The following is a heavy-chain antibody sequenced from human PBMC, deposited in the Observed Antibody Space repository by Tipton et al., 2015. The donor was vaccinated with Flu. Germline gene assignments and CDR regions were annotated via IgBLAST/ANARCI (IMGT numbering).Heavy chain of an antibody. Sequence: QMQLVQSGAEVKKPGSSVKVSCKASGGTFSSYAISWVRQAPGQGLEWMGRIIPILGIANYAQKFQGRVTITADKSTSTAYMELSSLRSEDTAVYYCARDLEFIVVVTAIPPPPNWFDPWGQGTLVTVSS. V-gene: IGHV1-69*09. CDR3: ARDLEFIVVVTAIPPPPNWFDP. D-gene: IGHD2-21*02. CDR1: GGTFSSYA. J-gene: IGHJ5*02. CDR2: IIPILGIA.